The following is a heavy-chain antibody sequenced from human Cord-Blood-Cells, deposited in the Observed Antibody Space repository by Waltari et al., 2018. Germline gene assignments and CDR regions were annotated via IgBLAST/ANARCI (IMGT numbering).Heavy chain of an antibody. Sequence: QVQLVQSGAEVKKPGASVKVSCKVSGYTLTELSINWVRPAPWKGLEWMGGFDPEAGATIYSKTFQRRVTRTEDTSTDTAYMELSSVGAEYTAVYYWATAIWGRTGDAFDIWCQGTMGTVSS. D-gene: IGHD3-16*01. V-gene: IGHV1-24*01. J-gene: IGHJ3*02. CDR1: GYTLTELS. CDR3: ATAIWGRTGDAFDI. CDR2: FDPEAGAT.